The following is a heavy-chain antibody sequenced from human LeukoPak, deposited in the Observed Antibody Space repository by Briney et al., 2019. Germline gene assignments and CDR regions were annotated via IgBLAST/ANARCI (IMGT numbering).Heavy chain of an antibody. J-gene: IGHJ6*02. CDR2: IWFDGSNT. V-gene: IGHV3-33*01. Sequence: PGGSLRLSCAASGFTFSTYGMHWVRQAPGKGLEWVAVIWFDGSNTYYVDSVKGRFTISRDNSKNTLYLQMNSLRAEDTAVYYCARGNYVMDVWGQGTTVTVSS. CDR1: GFTFSTYG. CDR3: ARGNYVMDV.